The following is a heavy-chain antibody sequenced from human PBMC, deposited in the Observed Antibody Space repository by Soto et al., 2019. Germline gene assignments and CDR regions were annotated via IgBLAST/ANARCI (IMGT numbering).Heavy chain of an antibody. Sequence: EVQLVESGGGLVQPGGSLRLSCAASGFTFISYSMNWVRQAPGKGLEWVSYISRSSSTIYYVDSVKGRFTISRDNAKTPLYLQMNSPRAADPAMYYCARERCEIYDGMDVWGQGTRVTVPS. J-gene: IGHJ6*02. CDR3: ARERCEIYDGMDV. CDR1: GFTFISYS. V-gene: IGHV3-48*01. D-gene: IGHD2-8*01. CDR2: ISRSSSTI.